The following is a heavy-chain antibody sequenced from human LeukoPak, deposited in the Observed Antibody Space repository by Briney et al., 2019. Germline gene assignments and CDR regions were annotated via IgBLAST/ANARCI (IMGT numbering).Heavy chain of an antibody. D-gene: IGHD3-10*01. Sequence: PGGSLRLSCAASGFTFSSYWMSWVRQAPGKGLEWVANIKQDGSEKYYVDSVKGRFTISRDNAKNSLYLQMNSLRAEDTAVYYCARERYYYGSGSYYNRVCYFDYWGRGTLVTVSS. CDR1: GFTFSSYW. V-gene: IGHV3-7*05. J-gene: IGHJ4*02. CDR2: IKQDGSEK. CDR3: ARERYYYGSGSYYNRVCYFDY.